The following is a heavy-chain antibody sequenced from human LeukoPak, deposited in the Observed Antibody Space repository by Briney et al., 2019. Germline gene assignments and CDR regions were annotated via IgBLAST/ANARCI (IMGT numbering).Heavy chain of an antibody. CDR2: ISSSSSYI. Sequence: GGSLRLSCAASGFTFSSYSMNWVRQAPGKGLEWVSSISSSSSYIYYADSVKGRFTISRDNAKNSLYLQMNSLRAEDTAVYYCARDLLYSSSWYFWFDPGGQGTVVTVSS. V-gene: IGHV3-21*01. CDR3: ARDLLYSSSWYFWFDP. CDR1: GFTFSSYS. D-gene: IGHD6-13*01. J-gene: IGHJ5*02.